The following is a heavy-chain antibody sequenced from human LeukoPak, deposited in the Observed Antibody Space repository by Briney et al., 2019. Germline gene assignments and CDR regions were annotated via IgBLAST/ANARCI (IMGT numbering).Heavy chain of an antibody. J-gene: IGHJ4*02. CDR1: GASISSFY. CDR2: IHYSGRT. V-gene: IGHV4-59*12. D-gene: IGHD3-10*01. CDR3: ARDKGGDSGSLSY. Sequence: SETLSLTCTVSGASISSFYWSWIRQSPGRGLEYIGYIHYSGRTNYNPSLESRVTISVDTSKNQFSLTLSSVTAADTAVYYCARDKGGDSGSLSYWGQGTLVTVSS.